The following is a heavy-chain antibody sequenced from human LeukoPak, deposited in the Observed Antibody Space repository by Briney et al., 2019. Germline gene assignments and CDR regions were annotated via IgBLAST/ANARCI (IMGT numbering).Heavy chain of an antibody. CDR1: GVTFSNXX. CDR2: ISFDGSRS. D-gene: IGHD6-13*01. V-gene: IGHV3-74*01. CDR3: AIAAAGPIHYFGY. Sequence: ASGVTFSNXXXXXVRQAPGKXXXXXSRISFDGSRSTYADSVKGRFTISRDSAKNTLYLQMDSLGAEDTAVYYCAIAAAGPIHYFGYWGQGILVTVSS. J-gene: IGHJ4*02.